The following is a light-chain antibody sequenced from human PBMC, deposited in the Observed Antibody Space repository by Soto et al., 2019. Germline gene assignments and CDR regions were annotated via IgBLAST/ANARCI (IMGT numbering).Light chain of an antibody. CDR1: SSDVGASEY. CDR3: PSYTSSYIFV. J-gene: IGLJ1*01. V-gene: IGLV2-8*01. CDR2: QVS. Sequence: QSALTQPPSASGSPGQSVTISCTGTSSDVGASEYVSWYQQHPGKAPKLMIYQVSKRPSGVPDCSSGSRSGNTASLTVSGLQAEDEADYYCPSYTSSYIFVLGGGTKLTVL.